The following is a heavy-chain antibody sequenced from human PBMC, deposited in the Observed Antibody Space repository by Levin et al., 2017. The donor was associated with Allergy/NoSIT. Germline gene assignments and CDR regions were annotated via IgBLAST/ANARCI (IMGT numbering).Heavy chain of an antibody. CDR3: ARGFPHYYYGSGSYRAGY. V-gene: IGHV4-34*01. CDR2: INHSGST. Sequence: SETLSLTCAVYGGSFSGYYWSWIRQPPGKGLEWIGEINHSGSTNYNPSLKSRVTISVDTSKNQFSLKLSSVTAADTAVYYCARGFPHYYYGSGSYRAGYWGQGTLVTVSS. CDR1: GGSFSGYY. J-gene: IGHJ4*02. D-gene: IGHD3-10*01.